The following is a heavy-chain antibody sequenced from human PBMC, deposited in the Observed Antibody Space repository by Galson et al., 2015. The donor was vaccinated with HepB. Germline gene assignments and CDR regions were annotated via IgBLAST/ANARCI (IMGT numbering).Heavy chain of an antibody. V-gene: IGHV1-8*01. CDR1: GYTFTSYD. D-gene: IGHD3-3*01. Sequence: SVKVSCKASGYTFTSYDINWVRQATGQGLEWMGWMNPNSGNTGYAQKYQGRVTMTRNTSISTAYMELSSLRSEDTAVYYCARMLQYYDFWSGYTPLFDYWGQGTLVTVSS. J-gene: IGHJ4*02. CDR2: MNPNSGNT. CDR3: ARMLQYYDFWSGYTPLFDY.